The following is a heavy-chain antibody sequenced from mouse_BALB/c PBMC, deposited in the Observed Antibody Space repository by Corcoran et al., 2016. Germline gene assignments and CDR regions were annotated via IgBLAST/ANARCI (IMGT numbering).Heavy chain of an antibody. CDR2: YPGSGSTY. D-gene: IGHD2-10*02. J-gene: IGHJ4*01. CDR3: RGEYGNYYAMDY. V-gene: IGHV1-77*01. CDR1: YSFTGYYM. Sequence: VQLQQSGPELVKTGASVKISCKASGYSFTGYYMHWVKQSHGKSLEWIGEIYPGSGSTYYNEKFKGKATLTADKSSNTAYMQLSSLTSEDSAVYFCARGEYGNYYAMDYWGQGTSVTVSS.